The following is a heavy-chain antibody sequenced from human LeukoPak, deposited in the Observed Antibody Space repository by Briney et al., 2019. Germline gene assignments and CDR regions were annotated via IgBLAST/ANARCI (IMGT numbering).Heavy chain of an antibody. Sequence: ASVKVSCKASGYTFTSYDINWVRQATGQRREGRGGMNPNSGNTDFAQKFQGRVTMPRNTSITTAYMELSSLRSEDTAVYYCARRGLVVPAAMGYWGHGTLVTVSS. CDR3: ARRGLVVPAAMGY. CDR2: MNPNSGNT. D-gene: IGHD2-2*01. CDR1: GYTFTSYD. J-gene: IGHJ4*01. V-gene: IGHV1-8*01.